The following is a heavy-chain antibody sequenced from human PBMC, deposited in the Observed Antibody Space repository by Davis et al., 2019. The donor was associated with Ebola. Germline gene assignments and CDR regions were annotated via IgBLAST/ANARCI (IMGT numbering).Heavy chain of an antibody. Sequence: GESLKISCVASGFNFGTFAMSWARQAPGKGLECVSAISGRRPSTYYADSVKGRFTISRDKSGNTLFLQMSSLRAEDTAVYYCARENYDILTNWFDPWGQGTLVTVSS. CDR3: ARENYDILTNWFDP. J-gene: IGHJ5*02. CDR1: GFNFGTFA. V-gene: IGHV3-23*01. D-gene: IGHD3-9*01. CDR2: ISGRRPST.